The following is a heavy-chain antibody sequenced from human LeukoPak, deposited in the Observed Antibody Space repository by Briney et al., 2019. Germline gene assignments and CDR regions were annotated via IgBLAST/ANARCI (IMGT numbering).Heavy chain of an antibody. CDR2: MNPNSGNT. CDR3: ARGAVWGSYRFGLDY. D-gene: IGHD3-16*02. V-gene: IGHV1-8*01. Sequence: GASVKVSCTASGYTFTSYDINWVRQATGQGIEWMGWMNPNSGNTGYAQKFQGRVTMTRNTSISTAYMELSSLRSEDTAVYYCARGAVWGSYRFGLDYWGQGTLVTVSS. J-gene: IGHJ4*02. CDR1: GYTFTSYD.